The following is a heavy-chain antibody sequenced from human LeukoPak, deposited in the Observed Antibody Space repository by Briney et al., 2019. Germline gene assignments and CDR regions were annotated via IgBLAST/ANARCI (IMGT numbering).Heavy chain of an antibody. CDR2: INASSTYI. Sequence: PGGSLRLSCAASGFIFSSYPMNWVRQAPGKGLEWVSSINASSTYIYYADSLRGRFTISRDNAKKSLYLQMNSLRADDTAVYYCAREIKSDQPDAFDMWGPGTAVTVSS. J-gene: IGHJ3*02. V-gene: IGHV3-21*01. CDR1: GFIFSSYP. CDR3: AREIKSDQPDAFDM. D-gene: IGHD2-2*01.